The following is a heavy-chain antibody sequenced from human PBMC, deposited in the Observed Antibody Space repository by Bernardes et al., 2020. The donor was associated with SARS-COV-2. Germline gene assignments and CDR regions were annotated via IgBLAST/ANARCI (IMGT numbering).Heavy chain of an antibody. D-gene: IGHD3-10*01. CDR1: GFTFSSYE. J-gene: IGHJ6*02. CDR2: ISSSGSTI. V-gene: IGHV3-48*03. CDR3: ARDPWFGEHTYGMDV. Sequence: GGSLRLSCAASGFTFSSYEMNWVRQAPGKGLEWVSYISSSGSTIYYADSVKGRFTISRDNAKNSLYLQMNSLRAEDTAVYYCARDPWFGEHTYGMDVWGQGTTVTVSS.